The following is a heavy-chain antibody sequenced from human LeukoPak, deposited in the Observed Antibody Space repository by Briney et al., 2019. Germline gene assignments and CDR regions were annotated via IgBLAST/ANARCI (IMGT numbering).Heavy chain of an antibody. CDR2: IKEDGSEK. Sequence: QAGGSLRLSCAASGFTFSNYWVSWVRQAPGKGLEWVANIKEDGSEKNYVDSVRGRFTISRDNAKNSLYLQMNSLRAEDTAVYYCARGGLEPVDYWGQGTLVTVSS. D-gene: IGHD5-24*01. CDR1: GFTFSNYW. J-gene: IGHJ4*02. CDR3: ARGGLEPVDY. V-gene: IGHV3-7*01.